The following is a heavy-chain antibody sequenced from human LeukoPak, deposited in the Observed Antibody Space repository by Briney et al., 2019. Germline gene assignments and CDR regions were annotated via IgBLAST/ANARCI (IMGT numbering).Heavy chain of an antibody. CDR1: GFIFSSHG. CDR3: ARSTFGGIIDIGDY. V-gene: IGHV3-30*03. J-gene: IGHJ4*02. D-gene: IGHD3-16*02. Sequence: QTGGPLRLSCAASGFIFSSHGMHWVRQAPGKGLEWVAVLSYDGSSEYYADSVQGRFIISRDNSKNTLFLQMNSLRPEDTAVYYCARSTFGGIIDIGDYWGQGTLVTVS. CDR2: LSYDGSSE.